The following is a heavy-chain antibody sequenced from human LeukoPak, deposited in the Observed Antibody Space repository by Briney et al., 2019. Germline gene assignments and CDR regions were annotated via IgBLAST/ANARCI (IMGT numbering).Heavy chain of an antibody. V-gene: IGHV4-34*01. Sequence: SETLSITCAVYGGSFSGYYWSWIRQPPGKGLEWIGEINHSGSTNYNPSLKSRVTISVDTSKNQFSLKLSSVTAADTAVYYCARGRYFSWFDPWGQGTLVTVSS. D-gene: IGHD3-9*01. CDR2: INHSGST. CDR3: ARGRYFSWFDP. CDR1: GGSFSGYY. J-gene: IGHJ5*02.